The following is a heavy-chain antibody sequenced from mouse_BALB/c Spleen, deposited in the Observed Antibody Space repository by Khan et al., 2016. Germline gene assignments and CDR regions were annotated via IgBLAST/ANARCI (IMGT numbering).Heavy chain of an antibody. V-gene: IGHV5-4*02. CDR3: AREGLRRGFAY. Sequence: EVELVESGGGLVKPGGSLKLSCAASGFTFSDYYMYSVRQTPAKRLVWVATISDGGSYTYYPDSVKGRFTISRDNPKNYLYLQMSSLKSEDTAMYYCAREGLRRGFAYWGQGTLVTVSA. J-gene: IGHJ3*01. D-gene: IGHD2-4*01. CDR1: GFTFSDYY. CDR2: ISDGGSYT.